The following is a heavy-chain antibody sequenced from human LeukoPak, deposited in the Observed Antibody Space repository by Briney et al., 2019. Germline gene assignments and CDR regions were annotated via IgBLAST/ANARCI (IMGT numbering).Heavy chain of an antibody. V-gene: IGHV1-46*01. J-gene: IGHJ5*02. CDR1: GYTFTGYY. D-gene: IGHD6-13*01. Sequence: ASVKVSCKASGYTFTGYYMHWVRQAPGQGLEWMGIINPSGGSTSYAQKFQGRVTMTRDTSTSTVYMELSSLRSEDTAVYYCARDASIAAAFFDPWGQGTLVTVSS. CDR2: INPSGGST. CDR3: ARDASIAAAFFDP.